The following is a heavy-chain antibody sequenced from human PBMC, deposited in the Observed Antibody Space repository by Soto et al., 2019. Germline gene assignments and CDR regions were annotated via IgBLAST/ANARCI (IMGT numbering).Heavy chain of an antibody. CDR1: GFTFSDYY. J-gene: IGHJ4*01. CDR2: ISSSSSYT. V-gene: IGHV3-11*05. Sequence: QVQLVESGGGLVKPGGSLRLSCAASGFTFSDYYMSWIRQAPGKGLEWVSYISSSSSYTNYADSVKGRFTMSREKAKNSLYLQMNSLRAEDTAVYYCARDYYGSGSYGEFDYWGQGTLVTVSS. CDR3: ARDYYGSGSYGEFDY. D-gene: IGHD3-10*01.